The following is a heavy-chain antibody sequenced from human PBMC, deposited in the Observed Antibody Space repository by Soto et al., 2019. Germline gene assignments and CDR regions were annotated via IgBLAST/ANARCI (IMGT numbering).Heavy chain of an antibody. J-gene: IGHJ4*02. CDR1: GDTISTGGYT. V-gene: IGHV4-30-2*03. Sequence: SETLSLTCDVSGDTISTGGYTWAWIRQPPGKALEWIGHTYHSGNPYYNPSLKSRVAISLDTSKNQFSLRLNSVTAADTAVYYCARSSIEPRVFMYPFDSWGQGTLVTVSS. CDR3: ARSSIEPRVFMYPFDS. CDR2: TYHSGNP. D-gene: IGHD6-6*01.